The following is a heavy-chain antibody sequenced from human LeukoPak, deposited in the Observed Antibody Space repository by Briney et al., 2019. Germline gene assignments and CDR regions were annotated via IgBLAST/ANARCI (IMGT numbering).Heavy chain of an antibody. CDR3: ARATGYSSAKAADY. CDR1: GFTFSDYY. V-gene: IGHV3-11*03. J-gene: IGHJ4*02. CDR2: ISSSSSYT. Sequence: GGYLRLYCAASGFTFSDYYMSWMRQAPGKGLVGVSYISSSSSYTTYADSVKGRLTISRDNAKNSLYLQMNSLRAEDTAVYYCARATGYSSAKAADYWGQGTLVTVSS. D-gene: IGHD6-19*01.